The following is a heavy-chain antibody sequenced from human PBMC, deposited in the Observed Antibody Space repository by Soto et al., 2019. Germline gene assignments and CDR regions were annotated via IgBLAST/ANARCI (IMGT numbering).Heavy chain of an antibody. Sequence: KPSETLSLTCTVSGGSIRSFYWSWIRQPAGKGLEWIGRMDASGTTNYNPSLKRRVTISVDMSENQFSLKLNSVTAADTAVYYCARDRIYCSGGSCHYYYGMDVWGQGTTVTVSS. J-gene: IGHJ6*02. CDR3: ARDRIYCSGGSCHYYYGMDV. V-gene: IGHV4-4*07. CDR1: GGSIRSFY. D-gene: IGHD2-15*01. CDR2: MDASGTT.